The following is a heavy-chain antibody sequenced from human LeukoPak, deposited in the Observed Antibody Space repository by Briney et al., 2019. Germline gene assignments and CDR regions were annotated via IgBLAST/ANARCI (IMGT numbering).Heavy chain of an antibody. J-gene: IGHJ1*01. Sequence: SQTLSLTCTVSGGSISSGGYYWSWIRQPPGKGLEWIGYIYHSGSTYYNPSLKSRVTISVDRSKNQFSLKLSSVTAADTAVYYCARSGDYGDYLDFQHWGQGTLVTVSS. CDR2: IYHSGST. CDR1: GGSISSGGYY. V-gene: IGHV4-30-2*01. D-gene: IGHD4-17*01. CDR3: ARSGDYGDYLDFQH.